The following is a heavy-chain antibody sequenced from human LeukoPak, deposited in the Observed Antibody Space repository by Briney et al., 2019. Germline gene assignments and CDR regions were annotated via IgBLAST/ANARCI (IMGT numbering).Heavy chain of an antibody. J-gene: IGHJ5*02. V-gene: IGHV4-30-4*01. CDR1: GGSISSGDSY. CDR3: ARGQTRTTVTTDWFDP. CDR2: IYYSGST. Sequence: SQTLSLTCTVSGGSISSGDSYWSWIRQPPGKGLEWIGYIYYSGSTYYNPSLKSRVTISVDTSKNQFSLKLSSVTAADTAVYYCARGQTRTTVTTDWFDPWGQGTLVTVSS. D-gene: IGHD4-17*01.